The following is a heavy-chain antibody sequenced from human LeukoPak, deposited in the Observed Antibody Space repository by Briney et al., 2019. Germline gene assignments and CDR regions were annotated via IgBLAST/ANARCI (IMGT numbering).Heavy chain of an antibody. Sequence: ASVKVSCKASGYTFTGYYMHCVRQAPGQGLEWMGWINPNSGGTNYAQKFQGRVTMTRDTSISTAYMELSRLRSDDTAVYYCAREGSLLMVSVPPLDVWGKGTTVTVSS. CDR3: AREGSLLMVSVPPLDV. J-gene: IGHJ6*04. CDR2: INPNSGGT. CDR1: GYTFTGYY. D-gene: IGHD2-8*01. V-gene: IGHV1-2*02.